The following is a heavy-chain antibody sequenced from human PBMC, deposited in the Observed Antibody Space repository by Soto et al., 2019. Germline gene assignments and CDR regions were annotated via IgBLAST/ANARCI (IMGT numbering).Heavy chain of an antibody. CDR3: ARVPVLIAVAGSPSFYYYGMDV. Sequence: SETLSLTCTVSGGSVSSGSYYWSWIRQPPGKGLEWIGYIYYSGSTNYNPSLKSRVTISVDTSKNQFSLKLSSVTAADTAVYYCARVPVLIAVAGSPSFYYYGMDVWGQGTTVTVSS. D-gene: IGHD6-19*01. CDR2: IYYSGST. J-gene: IGHJ6*02. V-gene: IGHV4-61*01. CDR1: GGSVSSGSYY.